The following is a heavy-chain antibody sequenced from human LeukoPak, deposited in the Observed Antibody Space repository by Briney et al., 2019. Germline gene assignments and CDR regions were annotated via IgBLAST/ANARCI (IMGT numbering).Heavy chain of an antibody. CDR2: ISYDGGNN. CDR1: GFPFSSYA. D-gene: IGHD1-14*01. J-gene: IGHJ4*02. V-gene: IGHV3-30*14. Sequence: GGSLRLSCAASGFPFSSYAMHWARQAPGKGLEWVAVISYDGGNNYYADSVKGRFTISRDNSKNTLYLQMNSLRAEDTAVYYCARDPDAEEFDYWGRGTLVTVSS. CDR3: ARDPDAEEFDY.